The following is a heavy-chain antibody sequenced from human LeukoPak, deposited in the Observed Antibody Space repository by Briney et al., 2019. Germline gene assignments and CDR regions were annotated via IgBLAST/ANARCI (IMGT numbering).Heavy chain of an antibody. D-gene: IGHD2-8*01. CDR3: ARRGQWGHFDY. Sequence: SETLSLTCTVSGGSISSYYWSWIWQPPGQGLECVAYIYYSGNTNYNPSLKSRVTISVDTSKNQFSLKLRSVTAADTAVYYCARRGQWGHFDYWGQGTLVTVSS. CDR1: GGSISSYY. CDR2: IYYSGNT. V-gene: IGHV4-59*08. J-gene: IGHJ4*02.